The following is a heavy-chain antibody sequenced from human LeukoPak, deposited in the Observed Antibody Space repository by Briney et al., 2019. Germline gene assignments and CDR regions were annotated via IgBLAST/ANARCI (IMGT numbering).Heavy chain of an antibody. Sequence: GGSLRLSCAASGFTFSSYTMSWVRQAPGKGLEWVSTITTSDGSTYYADSVKGRFTVSRDNSKNTLFLQMNSLRAEDTAVYYCAKDGGLWVSAHWGDSWGRGTLVTVSS. CDR3: AKDGGLWVSAHWGDS. D-gene: IGHD7-27*01. V-gene: IGHV3-23*01. CDR1: GFTFSSYT. J-gene: IGHJ4*02. CDR2: ITTSDGST.